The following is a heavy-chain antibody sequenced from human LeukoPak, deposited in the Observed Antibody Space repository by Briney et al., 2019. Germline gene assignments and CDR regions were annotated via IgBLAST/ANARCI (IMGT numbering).Heavy chain of an antibody. CDR3: AREVKGYSSSWLDY. Sequence: SETLSLTCTVSGGSISSYYWSWIRQPAGKGLEWIGRIYTSGSTNYNPSLKSRVTMSVDTSKNQFSLKLSSVTVADTAVYYCAREVKGYSSSWLDYWGQGTLATVSS. CDR2: IYTSGST. D-gene: IGHD6-13*01. V-gene: IGHV4-4*07. CDR1: GGSISSYY. J-gene: IGHJ4*02.